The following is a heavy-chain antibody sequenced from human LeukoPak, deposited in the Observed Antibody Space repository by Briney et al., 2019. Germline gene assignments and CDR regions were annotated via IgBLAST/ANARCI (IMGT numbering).Heavy chain of an antibody. J-gene: IGHJ6*03. V-gene: IGHV4-39*07. D-gene: IGHD5-18*01. CDR3: ARVLWLMDYYYYMDV. Sequence: SETLSLTCTVSGGSFNSYSYYWVWVGQPPGKGREWRGSIYYSGNTYYNPSLKSRVTISVDMSKNQFSLKLSSVTAADTAVYSCARVLWLMDYYYYMDVWGKGTTVTVSS. CDR2: IYYSGNT. CDR1: GGSFNSYSYY.